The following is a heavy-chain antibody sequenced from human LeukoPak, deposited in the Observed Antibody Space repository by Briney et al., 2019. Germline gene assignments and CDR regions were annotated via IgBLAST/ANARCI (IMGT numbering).Heavy chain of an antibody. CDR1: GGSISSGGYY. CDR3: ARRNSGSPRRAWDY. J-gene: IGHJ4*02. V-gene: IGHV4-31*03. CDR2: IYYSGST. D-gene: IGHD1-26*01. Sequence: SQTLSLTCTVSGGSISSGGYYWSWIRQHPGKGLEWIGYIYYSGSTYYNPSLKSRVAISVDTSKNQFSLNLNSVTAADTAIYYCARRNSGSPRRAWDYWGQGTLVTVSS.